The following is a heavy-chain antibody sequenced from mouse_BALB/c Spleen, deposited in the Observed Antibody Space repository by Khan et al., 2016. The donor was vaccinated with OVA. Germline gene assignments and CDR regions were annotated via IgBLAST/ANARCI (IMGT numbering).Heavy chain of an antibody. V-gene: IGHV3-2*02. Sequence: EVKLLESGPGLVKPSQSLSLTCTVTGYSITSGYGWNWIRQFPGNKLEWMGYISYSGSTNYNPSLKSRISITRDPSKNQFFLQLNSMTNEDTATYYRARTARIKYWGQGTTLTVSS. J-gene: IGHJ2*01. CDR2: ISYSGST. D-gene: IGHD1-2*01. CDR1: GYSITSGYG. CDR3: ARTARIKY.